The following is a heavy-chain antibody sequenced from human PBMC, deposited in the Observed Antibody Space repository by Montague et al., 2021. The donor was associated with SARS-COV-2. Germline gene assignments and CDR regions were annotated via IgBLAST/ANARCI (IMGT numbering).Heavy chain of an antibody. CDR2: INDSGST. CDR1: GGSFSGYY. J-gene: IGHJ4*02. D-gene: IGHD3/OR15-3a*01. Sequence: SETLSLTCAVYGGSFSGYYWSWIRQPPGKGLEWIGEINDSGSTYYNPSLKSRVTISVDTSKNQFSLKLSSVTAADTAVYYCAGRLTVWTGYAKSVYFDYWGQGLLVTVSS. V-gene: IGHV4-34*01. CDR3: AGRLTVWTGYAKSVYFDY.